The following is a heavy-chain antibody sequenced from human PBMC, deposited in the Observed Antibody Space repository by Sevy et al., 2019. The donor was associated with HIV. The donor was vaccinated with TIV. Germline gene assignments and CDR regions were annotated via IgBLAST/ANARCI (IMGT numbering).Heavy chain of an antibody. V-gene: IGHV1-18*01. CDR1: GYTFTSYG. J-gene: IGHJ3*02. CDR3: ARVIYPAYYDILNGYSYDAFDI. D-gene: IGHD3-9*01. CDR2: ISAYNGNT. Sequence: ASVKVSCKASGYTFTSYGISWVRQAPGQGLEWMGWISAYNGNTNYAQKLQGRVTMTTDTSTSTASMGLRSLRSDDTAVYYCARVIYPAYYDILNGYSYDAFDIWGQGTMVTVSS.